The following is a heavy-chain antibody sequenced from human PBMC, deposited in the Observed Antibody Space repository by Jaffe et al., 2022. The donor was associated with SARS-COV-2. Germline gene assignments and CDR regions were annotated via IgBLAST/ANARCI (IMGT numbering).Heavy chain of an antibody. V-gene: IGHV3-30*04. CDR2: ISYDGSNK. D-gene: IGHD6-19*01. CDR1: GFTFSSYA. CDR3: ARSDSSGWLRVSVDY. Sequence: QVQLVESGGGVVQPGRSLRLSCAASGFTFSSYAMHWVRQAPGKGLEWVAVISYDGSNKYYADSVKGRFTISRDNSKNTLYLQMNSLRAEDTAVYYCARSDSSGWLRVSVDYWGQGTLVTVSS. J-gene: IGHJ4*02.